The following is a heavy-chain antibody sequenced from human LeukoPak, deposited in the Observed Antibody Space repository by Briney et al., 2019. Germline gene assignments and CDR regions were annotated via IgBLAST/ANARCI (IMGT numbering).Heavy chain of an antibody. CDR3: ARDIAVAGTEYYGMDV. CDR2: INPNSGGT. V-gene: IGHV1-2*04. J-gene: IGHJ6*02. CDR1: GYTFTGYY. D-gene: IGHD6-19*01. Sequence: EASVKVSCKASGYTFTGYYMHWVRQAPGQGLEWMGWINPNSGGTNYAQKFQGWVTMTRDTSISTAYMELSRLRSDDTAVYYCARDIAVAGTEYYGMDVWGQGTTVTVSS.